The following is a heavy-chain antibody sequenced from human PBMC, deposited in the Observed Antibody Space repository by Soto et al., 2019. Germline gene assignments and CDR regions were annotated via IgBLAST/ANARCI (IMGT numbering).Heavy chain of an antibody. J-gene: IGHJ6*02. CDR1: GDSVSSNSAA. V-gene: IGHV6-1*01. D-gene: IGHD1-1*01. CDR2: TYYRSKWYN. Sequence: PSQTLSLTCAISGDSVSSNSAAWNWIRQSPSRGLEWLGRTYYRSKWYNDYAVSVKSRITINPDTSKNQFSLQLNSVTPEDTAVYYCAREVRTGWNHPNYYYYGMDVWGQGTTVTVSS. CDR3: AREVRTGWNHPNYYYYGMDV.